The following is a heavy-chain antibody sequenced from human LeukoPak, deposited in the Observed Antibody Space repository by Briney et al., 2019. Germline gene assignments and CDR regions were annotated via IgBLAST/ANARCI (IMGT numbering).Heavy chain of an antibody. J-gene: IGHJ4*02. D-gene: IGHD6-13*01. Sequence: ASVKVSCKASGYTFTSYGISWVRQAPGQGLEWMGWISAYNGNTNYAQKLQGRVTMTTDTSTSTAYMELRSLRSDDTAVYYWARGKSSSWYLMYYFDCWGEGSMVTVCS. CDR1: GYTFTSYG. CDR3: ARGKSSSWYLMYYFDC. CDR2: ISAYNGNT. V-gene: IGHV1-18*01.